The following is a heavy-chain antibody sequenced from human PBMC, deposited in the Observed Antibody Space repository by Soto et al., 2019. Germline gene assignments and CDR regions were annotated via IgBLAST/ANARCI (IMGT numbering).Heavy chain of an antibody. CDR3: ARPTGYYYNSSAPGAFDI. CDR2: IIPIFGTA. V-gene: IGHV1-69*13. D-gene: IGHD3-22*01. J-gene: IGHJ3*02. Sequence: SVKVSCKASGGTFSSYAISWVRQAPGQGLEWMGGIIPIFGTANYAQKFQGRVTITADESTSTAYMELSSLRSEDTAVYYCARPTGYYYNSSAPGAFDIGGKGTMGTLSS. CDR1: GGTFSSYA.